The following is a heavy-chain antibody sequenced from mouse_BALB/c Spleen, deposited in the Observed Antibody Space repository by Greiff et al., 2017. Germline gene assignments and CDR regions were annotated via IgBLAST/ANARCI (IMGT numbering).Heavy chain of an antibody. CDR1: GFNIKDYY. CDR3: ALLGRGAY. V-gene: IGHV14-1*02. CDR2: IDPENGNT. J-gene: IGHJ3*01. Sequence: VQLQQSGAELVRPGALVKLSCKASGFNIKDYYMHWVKQRPEQGLEWIGWIDPENGNTIYDPKFQGKASITADTSSNTAYLQLSSLTSEDTAVYYCALLGRGAYWGQGTLVTVSA. D-gene: IGHD4-1*01.